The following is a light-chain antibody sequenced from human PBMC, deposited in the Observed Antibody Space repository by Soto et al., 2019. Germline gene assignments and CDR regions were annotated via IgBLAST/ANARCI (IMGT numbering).Light chain of an antibody. CDR3: QQYSHWPPLT. CDR2: VAS. Sequence: EIVMTQSPATLSVSPGERATLSCGASQSVSNNLAWYQVKPGQAPRLLIYVASTRATGIPARFSGSGSGTEFTLTISSLQSEDFAVYYCQQYSHWPPLTFGGGTKVEI. CDR1: QSVSNN. J-gene: IGKJ4*01. V-gene: IGKV3-15*01.